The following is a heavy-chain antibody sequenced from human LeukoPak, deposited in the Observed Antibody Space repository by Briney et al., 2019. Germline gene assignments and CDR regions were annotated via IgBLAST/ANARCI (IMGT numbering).Heavy chain of an antibody. CDR3: AREPNYDFWSGSVGGAFDI. CDR1: GGSFSGYY. Sequence: SETLSLTCAVYGGSFSGYYWSWIRQPPGKGLEWIGEINHSGSTNYNPSLKSRVTISVDTSKNQFSLKLSSVTAADTAVYYCAREPNYDFWSGSVGGAFDIWGQGTMVTVSS. J-gene: IGHJ3*02. V-gene: IGHV4-34*01. CDR2: INHSGST. D-gene: IGHD3-3*01.